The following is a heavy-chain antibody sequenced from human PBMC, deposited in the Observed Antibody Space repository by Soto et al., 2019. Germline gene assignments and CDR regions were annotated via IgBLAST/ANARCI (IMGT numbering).Heavy chain of an antibody. D-gene: IGHD5-18*01. Sequence: ASVKVSCKASGYTFTSYDINWVRQATGQGLEWMGWMNPNSGNTGYAQKFQGRVTMTRNTSISTAYMELSRLRSEDTAVYYCARVPTAMVLYYYYYYGMDVWGQGTTVTVSS. V-gene: IGHV1-8*01. J-gene: IGHJ6*02. CDR1: GYTFTSYD. CDR3: ARVPTAMVLYYYYYYGMDV. CDR2: MNPNSGNT.